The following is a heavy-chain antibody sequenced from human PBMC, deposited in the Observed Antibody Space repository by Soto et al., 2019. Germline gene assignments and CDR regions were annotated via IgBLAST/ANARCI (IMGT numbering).Heavy chain of an antibody. D-gene: IGHD6-13*01. V-gene: IGHV6-1*01. J-gene: IGHJ6*03. CDR2: TYYRSKWYN. CDR3: AREGIAAAGPWGFYYYMDV. Sequence: SPTLSLPCAISGDSFSSNSAAWNWIRQSPSRGLEWLGRTYYRSKWYNDYAVSVKSRITINPDTSKNQFSLQLNSVTPEDTAVYYCAREGIAAAGPWGFYYYMDVWGKGTTVTVSS. CDR1: GDSFSSNSAA.